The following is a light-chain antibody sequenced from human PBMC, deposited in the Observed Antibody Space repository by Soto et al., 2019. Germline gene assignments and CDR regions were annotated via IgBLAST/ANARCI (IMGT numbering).Light chain of an antibody. Sequence: EIVLTQSPDTLSLSPGESATLSCRASQSVSSNYLAWYQQKPCRAPRLLSYDASNRATGIPDRFSGSGYVTAFTLTISRLEPEDFAVFYCQQYDDSITFGQRTRLEIE. CDR3: QQYDDSIT. J-gene: IGKJ5*01. CDR2: DAS. CDR1: QSVSSNY. V-gene: IGKV3-20*01.